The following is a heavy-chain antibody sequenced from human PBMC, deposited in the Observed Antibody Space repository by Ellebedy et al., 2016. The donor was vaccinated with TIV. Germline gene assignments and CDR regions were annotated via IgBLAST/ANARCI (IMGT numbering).Heavy chain of an antibody. CDR2: ISAYNGNT. V-gene: IGHV1-18*04. D-gene: IGHD2-2*01. Sequence: ASVKVSXXASGYTFTSYGISWVRQAPGQGLEWMGWISAYNGNTNYAQKLQGRVTVTTDTSTSTAYMELRSLRSDDTAVYYCARMGDCSSTSCFYNWFDPWGQGTLVTVSS. J-gene: IGHJ5*02. CDR1: GYTFTSYG. CDR3: ARMGDCSSTSCFYNWFDP.